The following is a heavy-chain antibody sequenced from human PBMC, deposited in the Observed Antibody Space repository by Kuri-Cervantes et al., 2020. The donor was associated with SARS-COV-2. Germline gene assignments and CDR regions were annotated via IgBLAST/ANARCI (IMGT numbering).Heavy chain of an antibody. J-gene: IGHJ4*02. Sequence: ASVKVSCKAYGYSFTTYTVSWVRQAPGQGLEWMGWISGFNGNTNYAQNFQGRLSLTTDTSTSTAYMELRSLRSDDTAVYYCARDRIAAAGFSCQEYWGQGTLVTVSS. V-gene: IGHV1-18*01. CDR2: ISGFNGNT. CDR1: GYSFTTYT. CDR3: ARDRIAAAGFSCQEY. D-gene: IGHD6-13*01.